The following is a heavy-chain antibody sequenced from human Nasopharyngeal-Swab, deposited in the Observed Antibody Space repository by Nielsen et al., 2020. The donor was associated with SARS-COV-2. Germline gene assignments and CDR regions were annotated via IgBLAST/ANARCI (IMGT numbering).Heavy chain of an antibody. CDR2: ISGSGGST. CDR3: AKDTYYDSSGYFLFGYAFDI. D-gene: IGHD3-22*01. Sequence: GESLKISCAASGFTFSSYAMSWVRQAPGKGLEWVSAISGSGGSTYYADSVKGRFTISRDNSKNTLYLQMNSLRAEDTAVCYCAKDTYYDSSGYFLFGYAFDIWGQGTMVTVSS. CDR1: GFTFSSYA. V-gene: IGHV3-23*01. J-gene: IGHJ3*02.